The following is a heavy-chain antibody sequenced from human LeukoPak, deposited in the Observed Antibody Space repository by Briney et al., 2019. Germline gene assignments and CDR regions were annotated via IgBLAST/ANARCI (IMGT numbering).Heavy chain of an antibody. CDR2: LSGSGAGT. J-gene: IGHJ5*02. V-gene: IGHV3-23*01. CDR3: ASDPFFDSSAYPT. CDR1: GFTFSNDA. Sequence: GGSLRLSCAASGFTFSNDAMSWVRQAPGKGLEWVSALSGSGAGTYYADSVKGRFTISRHNSKNTLYLQMNSLRAEDTAVYYCASDPFFDSSAYPTWGQGTLVTVSS. D-gene: IGHD3-22*01.